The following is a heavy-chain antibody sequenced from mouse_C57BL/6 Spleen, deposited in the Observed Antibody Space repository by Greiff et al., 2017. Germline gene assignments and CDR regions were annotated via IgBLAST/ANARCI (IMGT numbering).Heavy chain of an antibody. Sequence: EVKLLEPGPGLVKPSPSLSLTCSVTGYSITSGYYWNWIRQFPGNKLEWMGYISYDGSNNYNPSLKNRSSITRDTSKNQFFLKLNSVTTEDTATYYCARGGAAQATYAMDYWGQGTSVTVSS. V-gene: IGHV3-6*01. J-gene: IGHJ4*01. CDR3: ARGGAAQATYAMDY. CDR2: ISYDGSN. CDR1: GYSITSGYY. D-gene: IGHD3-2*02.